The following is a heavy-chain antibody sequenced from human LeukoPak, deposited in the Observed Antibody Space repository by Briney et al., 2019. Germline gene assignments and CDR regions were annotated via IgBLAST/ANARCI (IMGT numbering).Heavy chain of an antibody. CDR2: IYYPGSA. V-gene: IGHV4-39*07. D-gene: IGHD5-18*01. CDR1: GGSINNPYY. CDR3: ARGELGYSSYFDY. J-gene: IGHJ4*02. Sequence: PSETLSLTCTVSGGSINNPYYWVWLRQPPGKGLEWIGRIYYPGSASYNPSLESRVTMSVDPSKNQFSLNLTSVTAADTAVYYCARGELGYSSYFDYWGQGNLVTVSS.